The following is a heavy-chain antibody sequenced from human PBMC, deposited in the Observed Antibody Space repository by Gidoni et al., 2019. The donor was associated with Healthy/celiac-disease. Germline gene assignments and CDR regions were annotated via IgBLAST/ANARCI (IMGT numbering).Heavy chain of an antibody. D-gene: IGHD3-10*01. CDR1: GFTFSNAW. V-gene: IGHV3-15*01. Sequence: EVQLVESGGGLVKPGGSLRLSCAASGFTFSNAWMSWVRQAPGKGLEWVGRIKSKTDGGKTDYAAPVKGRFTISRDDSKNTLYLQMNSLKTEDTAVYYCTTGELWFGELLFDYWGQGTLVTVSS. CDR2: IKSKTDGGKT. J-gene: IGHJ4*02. CDR3: TTGELWFGELLFDY.